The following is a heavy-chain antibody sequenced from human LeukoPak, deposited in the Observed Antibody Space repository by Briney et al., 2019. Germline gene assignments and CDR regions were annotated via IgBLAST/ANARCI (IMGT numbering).Heavy chain of an antibody. CDR3: ARAILDYDFWSGYPYYYGMDV. J-gene: IGHJ6*02. V-gene: IGHV4-31*03. Sequence: PSETLSLTCTVSGGSISSGGYYWSWIRQHPGTGLEWIGYIYYSGSTYYNPSLKSRVTISVDTSKNQFSLKLSSVTAADTAVYYCARAILDYDFWSGYPYYYGMDVWGQGTTVTVSS. D-gene: IGHD3-3*01. CDR1: GGSISSGGYY. CDR2: IYYSGST.